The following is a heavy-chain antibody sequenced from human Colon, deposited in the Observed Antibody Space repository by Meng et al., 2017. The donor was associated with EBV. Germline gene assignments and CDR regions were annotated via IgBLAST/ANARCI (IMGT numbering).Heavy chain of an antibody. J-gene: IGHJ4*02. CDR1: GGFLDNSDYF. CDR2: VRYSGTA. D-gene: IGHD4-17*01. CDR3: ARHVYGDSYGF. Sequence: QPQLQEAGPGLVKPSETLSLTCTVSGGFLDNSDYFWDWIRQPPGKGLEWIGSVRYSGTAYYNPSLTSRVTISVDTSKNQFSLNLSSLTAADTAVYYCARHVYGDSYGFWGQGTLVTVSS. V-gene: IGHV4-39*01.